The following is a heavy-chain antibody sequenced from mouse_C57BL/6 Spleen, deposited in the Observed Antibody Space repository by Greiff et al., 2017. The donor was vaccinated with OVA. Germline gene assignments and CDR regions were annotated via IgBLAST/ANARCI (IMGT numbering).Heavy chain of an antibody. V-gene: IGHV1-72*01. CDR2: IDPNSGGN. D-gene: IGHD2-3*01. J-gene: IGHJ4*01. CDR3: ARINRGFYDSYYAMDY. CDR1: GYTFTSYW. Sequence: QVQLQQSGAELVKPGASVKLSCKASGYTFTSYWMHWVKQRPGRGLEWIGRIDPNSGGNKYNEKFKSKATLPVDKPSSTAYMQLSSLTSEDSAVYYCARINRGFYDSYYAMDYWGQGTSVTVSS.